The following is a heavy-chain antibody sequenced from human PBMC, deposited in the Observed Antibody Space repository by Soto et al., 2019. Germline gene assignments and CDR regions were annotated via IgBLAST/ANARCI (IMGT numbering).Heavy chain of an antibody. V-gene: IGHV4-39*01. Sequence: PSETLSLTCTVSGGSISSSSYYWGWIRQPPGKGLEWIGSIYYSENTYYNPSLMSRVTISVDTSKNQFSLKLISVTAADTAVYYCARHGGGYNSFYFDYWGQGTLVTVSS. CDR1: GGSISSSSYY. CDR3: ARHGGGYNSFYFDY. J-gene: IGHJ4*02. D-gene: IGHD5-12*01. CDR2: IYYSENT.